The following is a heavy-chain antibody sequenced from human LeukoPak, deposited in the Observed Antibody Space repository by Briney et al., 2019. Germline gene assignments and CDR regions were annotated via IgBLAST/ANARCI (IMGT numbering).Heavy chain of an antibody. CDR3: AKDCGWLHFCS. CDR2: ISSSGSTI. D-gene: IGHD5-24*01. V-gene: IGHV3-11*01. J-gene: IGHJ5*02. Sequence: GGSLRLSCAASGFTFSDYYMSLIRQAPGKGLEWVSYISSSGSTIYYADYVKGRFTISRDNSKNTLYLQINTLRAEDTAIYYCAKDCGWLHFCSWGQGTLVTVSS. CDR1: GFTFSDYY.